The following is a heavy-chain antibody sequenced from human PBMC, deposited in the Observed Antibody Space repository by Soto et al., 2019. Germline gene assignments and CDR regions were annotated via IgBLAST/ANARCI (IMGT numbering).Heavy chain of an antibody. CDR3: ARYSRFWFDP. J-gene: IGHJ5*02. D-gene: IGHD4-4*01. V-gene: IGHV4-31*03. Sequence: SETLSLTCTVSGGSISSGGYYWSWIRQHPGKGLEWIGYIYYSGSTYYNPSLKSRVTISVDTSKNQFSLKLSSVTAADTAVYYCARYSRFWFDPWGQGTLVTVSS. CDR1: GGSISSGGYY. CDR2: IYYSGST.